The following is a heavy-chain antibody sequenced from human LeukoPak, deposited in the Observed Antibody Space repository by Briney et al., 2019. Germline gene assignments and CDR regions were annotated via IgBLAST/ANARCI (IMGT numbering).Heavy chain of an antibody. V-gene: IGHV1-46*01. CDR1: GYSFINYY. CDR2: INPSDGSA. Sequence: GASVKVSCKASGYSFINYYLHWVRQAPGQGLEWMGIINPSDGSASYAQRFQGGLTMTRETSTSTVYMELSSLNSEDTAVYYCARGEYYGSGSYLVDYYAMDAWGKGTTVTVSS. CDR3: ARGEYYGSGSYLVDYYAMDA. J-gene: IGHJ6*04. D-gene: IGHD3-10*01.